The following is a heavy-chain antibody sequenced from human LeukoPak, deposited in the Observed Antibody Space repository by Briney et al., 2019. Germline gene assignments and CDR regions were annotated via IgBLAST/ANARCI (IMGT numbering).Heavy chain of an antibody. CDR2: ISSSSSYI. V-gene: IGHV3-21*01. CDR3: AREDIVVVPAAMVEKRTPYYYYYMDV. D-gene: IGHD2-2*01. Sequence: GGSLRLSCAASGFTFSSYNMNWVRQAPGKGLEWVSSISSSSSYIYYADSVKGRFTISRDNAKNSLYLQMNSLRAEDTAVYYCAREDIVVVPAAMVEKRTPYYYYYMDVWGKGTTVTVSS. CDR1: GFTFSSYN. J-gene: IGHJ6*03.